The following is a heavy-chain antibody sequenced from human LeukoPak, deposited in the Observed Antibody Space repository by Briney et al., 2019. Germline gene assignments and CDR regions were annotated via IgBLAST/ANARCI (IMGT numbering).Heavy chain of an antibody. Sequence: KASETLSLTCTVSGGSISSYYWSWIRQPPGKGLEWIGYIYTSGSTNYNPSLKSRVTISVDTSKNQFSLKLSSVTAADTAVYYCARGAYCSSTSCYGNYYYYMDVWGKGTTVTVSS. J-gene: IGHJ6*03. D-gene: IGHD2-2*01. CDR1: GGSISSYY. V-gene: IGHV4-4*09. CDR2: IYTSGST. CDR3: ARGAYCSSTSCYGNYYYYMDV.